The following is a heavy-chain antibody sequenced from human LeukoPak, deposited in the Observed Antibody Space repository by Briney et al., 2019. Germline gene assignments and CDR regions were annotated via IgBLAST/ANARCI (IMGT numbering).Heavy chain of an antibody. D-gene: IGHD3-16*01. CDR3: AREGGEGLHAFDI. CDR1: GGTFSSYA. Sequence: GASVKVSCKASGGTFSSYAISWVRQAPGQGLEWMGGIIPIFGTANYAQKFQGRVTITTDESTSTAYMELSSLRSEDTAVYYCAREGGEGLHAFDIWGQGTMVTVSS. CDR2: IIPIFGTA. V-gene: IGHV1-69*05. J-gene: IGHJ3*02.